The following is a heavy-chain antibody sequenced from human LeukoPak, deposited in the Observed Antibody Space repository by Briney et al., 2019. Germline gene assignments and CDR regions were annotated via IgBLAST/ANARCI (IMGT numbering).Heavy chain of an antibody. CDR1: GIRFSSYA. CDR2: ISGSGGSA. CDR3: AKGMSGSAPYNWFDP. V-gene: IGHV3-23*01. J-gene: IGHJ5*02. Sequence: PGGSLRLSCAASGIRFSSYAMSWVRQAPGKGLEWVSAISGSGGSAFYADFVKGRFTISRDNSKNTLYLQMNSLRVEDTAVFYCAKGMSGSAPYNWFDPWGQGTLVTVSS. D-gene: IGHD2-15*01.